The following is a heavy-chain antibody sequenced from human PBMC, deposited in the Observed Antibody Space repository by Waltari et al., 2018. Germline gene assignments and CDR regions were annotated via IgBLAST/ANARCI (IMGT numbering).Heavy chain of an antibody. D-gene: IGHD4-17*01. CDR3: ASPTDYGDPTYWYFDL. V-gene: IGHV3-30-3*01. CDR1: GFTFTSYA. J-gene: IGHJ2*01. Sequence: QVQLVDSGGGVVQPGRSLNLSCAASGFTFTSYAIHWVRQAPGKGREVVAGISFDGNKKYYADAVKGRFTISGDNSKATLYLQMNNLRTEDTALYYCASPTDYGDPTYWYFDLWGRGTLVTVSS. CDR2: ISFDGNKK.